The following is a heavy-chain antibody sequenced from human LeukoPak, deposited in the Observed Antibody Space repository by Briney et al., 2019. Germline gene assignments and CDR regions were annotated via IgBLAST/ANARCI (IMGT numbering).Heavy chain of an antibody. CDR2: ISSSSSYI. D-gene: IGHD6-6*01. J-gene: IGHJ6*02. Sequence: PGGSLRLSCAASGFTFSSYSMNWVRQAPGKGLEWVSSISSSSSYIYYADSVKGRFTISRDNAKNSLYLQMNSLRAEDTAVYYCARHSSSSFIAYYGMDVWGQGTTVTVSS. CDR1: GFTFSSYS. CDR3: ARHSSSSFIAYYGMDV. V-gene: IGHV3-21*01.